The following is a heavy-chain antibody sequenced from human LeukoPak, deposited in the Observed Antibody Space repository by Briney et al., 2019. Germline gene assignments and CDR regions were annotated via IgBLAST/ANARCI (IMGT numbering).Heavy chain of an antibody. CDR3: ARGSLYDFWSGLDY. D-gene: IGHD3-3*01. J-gene: IGHJ4*02. Sequence: PGGSLRLSCAASGFTFDDYGMSWVRQAPGKGLEWVSGINWNGGSTGYADSVKGRFTISRDNAKNSLYLQMNSLRAEGTALYYCARGSLYDFWSGLDYWGQGTLVTVSS. CDR2: INWNGGST. CDR1: GFTFDDYG. V-gene: IGHV3-20*04.